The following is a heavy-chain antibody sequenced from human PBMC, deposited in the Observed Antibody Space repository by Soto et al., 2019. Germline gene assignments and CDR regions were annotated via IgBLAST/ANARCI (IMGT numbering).Heavy chain of an antibody. D-gene: IGHD6-19*01. V-gene: IGHV3-23*01. J-gene: IGHJ4*02. Sequence: EVQMLESGGGLVQPGGSLRLSCVASGFTFSSYAMSWVRQAPGKGLEWVSGIGGSGGSTYYADSVKGRFTISRDNSKNTLYLQMNSLRAEDTAVYYCAKDSWGGNGWYYFDYWGQGTLVTVSS. CDR1: GFTFSSYA. CDR2: IGGSGGST. CDR3: AKDSWGGNGWYYFDY.